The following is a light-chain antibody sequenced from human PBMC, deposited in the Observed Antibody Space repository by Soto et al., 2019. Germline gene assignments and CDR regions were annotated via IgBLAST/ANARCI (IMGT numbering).Light chain of an antibody. CDR1: QGISSY. V-gene: IGKV1-9*01. Sequence: DNQLTQSPSFLSASVGDRVTITCRASQGISSYLAWYQQKPGKAPKLLIYAASTLQSGVPSRFSGSGSGTEFTLTISSLQPEDFATYYCQQLNSYPTTFGPGTKVDIK. CDR3: QQLNSYPTT. J-gene: IGKJ3*01. CDR2: AAS.